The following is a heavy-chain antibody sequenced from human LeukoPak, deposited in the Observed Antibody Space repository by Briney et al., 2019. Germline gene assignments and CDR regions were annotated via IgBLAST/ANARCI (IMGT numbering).Heavy chain of an antibody. J-gene: IGHJ4*02. Sequence: PGGSLRLSCAASGFTFSNAWMSWVRQAPGKGLEWVGSIKSKTDGGTTDYAAPVKGRFTISRDDSKNTLYLQMNSLKTEDTAVYYCTTVGIAAANDYWGQGTLVTVSS. CDR2: IKSKTDGGTT. V-gene: IGHV3-15*01. CDR3: TTVGIAAANDY. CDR1: GFTFSNAW. D-gene: IGHD6-13*01.